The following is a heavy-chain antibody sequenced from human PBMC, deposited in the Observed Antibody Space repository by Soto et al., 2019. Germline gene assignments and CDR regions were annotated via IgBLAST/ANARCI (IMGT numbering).Heavy chain of an antibody. Sequence: SVKVSCKASGFTFTSSAMQWVRQARGQRLEWIGWIVVGSGNTNYAQKFQERVTITRDMSASTAYMELSSLRSEDTAVYYCAATGGGSRGLLFDYWGQGTLVTVSS. V-gene: IGHV1-58*02. D-gene: IGHD1-26*01. CDR3: AATGGGSRGLLFDY. CDR2: IVVGSGNT. CDR1: GFTFTSSA. J-gene: IGHJ4*02.